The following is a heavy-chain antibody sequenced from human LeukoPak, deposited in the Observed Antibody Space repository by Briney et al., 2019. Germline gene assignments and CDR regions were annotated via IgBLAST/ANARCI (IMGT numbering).Heavy chain of an antibody. D-gene: IGHD3-10*01. Sequence: GGSLRLSCAASGFTFSGYAMSWVRQAPGKGLEWVSAISGSGGSTYYADSVKGRFTISRDNSKNTLYLQMSSLRAEDTAVYYCAKDGAASTYYYGSGSWYGAFDIWGQGTMVTVSS. V-gene: IGHV3-23*01. J-gene: IGHJ3*02. CDR2: ISGSGGST. CDR1: GFTFSGYA. CDR3: AKDGAASTYYYGSGSWYGAFDI.